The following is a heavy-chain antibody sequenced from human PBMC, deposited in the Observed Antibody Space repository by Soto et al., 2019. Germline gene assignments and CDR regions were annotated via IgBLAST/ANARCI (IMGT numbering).Heavy chain of an antibody. CDR1: GFTFSDYY. D-gene: IGHD2-2*01. CDR2: ISSSSSYT. CDR3: VRCSSTSCWGEFDP. J-gene: IGHJ5*02. V-gene: IGHV3-11*06. Sequence: LRLSCAASGFTFSDYYMSWIRQAPGKGLEWVSYISSSSSYTNYADSVKGRFTVSRDNAKNSLYLQMNSLRAEDTAVYYCVRCSSTSCWGEFDPWGQGTLVTVSS.